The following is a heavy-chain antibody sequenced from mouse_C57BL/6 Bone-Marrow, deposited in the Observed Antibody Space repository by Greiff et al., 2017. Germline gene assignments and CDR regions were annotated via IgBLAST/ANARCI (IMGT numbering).Heavy chain of an antibody. D-gene: IGHD1-1*01. CDR3: AFYGPFAMDY. Sequence: VQLQQSGAELARPGASVKLSCKASGYTFTSYGISWVKQSTGQGLEWIGEIYPRSGNTYYNEKFKGKATLTADKSSSTAYMELRSLTSDDSAVXLCAFYGPFAMDYWGQGTSVTVSS. CDR1: GYTFTSYG. J-gene: IGHJ4*01. V-gene: IGHV1-81*01. CDR2: IYPRSGNT.